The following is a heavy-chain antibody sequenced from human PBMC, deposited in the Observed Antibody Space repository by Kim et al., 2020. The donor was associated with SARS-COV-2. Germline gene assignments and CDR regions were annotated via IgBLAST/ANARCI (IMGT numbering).Heavy chain of an antibody. V-gene: IGHV1-8*01. D-gene: IGHD3-22*01. J-gene: IGHJ4*02. CDR3: ARGPLGSGYIDY. Sequence: ASVKVSCKASGYTFTSYDINWVRQATGQGLEWMGWMNPNSGNTGYAQKFQGRVTMTRNTSISTAYMELSSLRSEDTAVYYCARGPLGSGYIDYWGQGTLVTVSS. CDR1: GYTFTSYD. CDR2: MNPNSGNT.